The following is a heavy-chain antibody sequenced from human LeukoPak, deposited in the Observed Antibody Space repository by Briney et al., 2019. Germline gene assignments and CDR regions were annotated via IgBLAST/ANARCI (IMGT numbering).Heavy chain of an antibody. CDR3: AKRYYDSSGYFRYFDL. CDR2: TGNKANSYTT. D-gene: IGHD3-22*01. V-gene: IGHV3-72*01. CDR1: GFTFSDHY. J-gene: IGHJ2*01. Sequence: GGSLRLSCAASGFTFSDHYMDWVRQAPGKGLEWVGRTGNKANSYTTEYAASVKGRFTISRDDSKNSLYLQMNSLKTEDTAVYYCAKRYYDSSGYFRYFDLWGRGTLVTVSS.